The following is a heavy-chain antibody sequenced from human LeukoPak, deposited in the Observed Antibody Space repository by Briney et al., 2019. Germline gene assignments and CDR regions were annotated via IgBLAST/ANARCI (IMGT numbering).Heavy chain of an antibody. CDR3: ARSHGMGA. CDR1: GGSVSNSPYY. CDR2: ISYSGST. Sequence: PSETLSLTCSVSGGSVSNSPYYWVWIRQPPGKGLEWIGCISYSGSTYYNPSLKSRLTISVDTSKNQFSLEVKSVTAADTAVYYCARSHGMGAWGPGTTVTVSS. J-gene: IGHJ6*02. V-gene: IGHV4-39*01.